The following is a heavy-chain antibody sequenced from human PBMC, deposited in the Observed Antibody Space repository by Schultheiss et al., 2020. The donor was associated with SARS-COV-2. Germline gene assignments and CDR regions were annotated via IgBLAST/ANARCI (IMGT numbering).Heavy chain of an antibody. CDR3: AKEVNHYYYFAMDV. Sequence: GGSLRLSCAASGFTFSSYAMSWVRQAPGKGLEWVSAISGSGGSTYYADSVRGRLTISRDNSKNTLYLQMNSLRVEDTAIYYCAKEVNHYYYFAMDVWGQGTTVTVSS. CDR2: ISGSGGST. V-gene: IGHV3-23*01. J-gene: IGHJ6*02. CDR1: GFTFSSYA.